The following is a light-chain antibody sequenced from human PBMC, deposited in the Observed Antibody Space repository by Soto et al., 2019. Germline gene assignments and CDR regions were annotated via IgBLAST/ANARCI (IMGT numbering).Light chain of an antibody. Sequence: EIVMPQSPAALSVSPGERATLSCRASQSVSSNLAWYQQKSGQAPRLLIYGASTRATGIPARFSGSGPGTEVTLTISSLLSEDFAVYYCQQYNNWPFTFGPGTKVDIK. CDR2: GAS. CDR1: QSVSSN. CDR3: QQYNNWPFT. V-gene: IGKV3-15*01. J-gene: IGKJ3*01.